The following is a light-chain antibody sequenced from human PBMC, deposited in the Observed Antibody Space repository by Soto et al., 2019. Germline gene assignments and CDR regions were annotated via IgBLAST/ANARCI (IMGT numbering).Light chain of an antibody. CDR1: SSNIGAGYD. J-gene: IGLJ3*02. CDR3: QSYDSSLRGV. Sequence: QSVLTQPPSVSGAPGQRVTISCTGSSSNIGAGYDVHWYQQLPGTAPKLFIRDNSNRPSGVPDRFSGSKSGTSASLAITGLQAEDEADYYCQSYDSSLRGVFGGGTKLTVL. V-gene: IGLV1-40*01. CDR2: DNS.